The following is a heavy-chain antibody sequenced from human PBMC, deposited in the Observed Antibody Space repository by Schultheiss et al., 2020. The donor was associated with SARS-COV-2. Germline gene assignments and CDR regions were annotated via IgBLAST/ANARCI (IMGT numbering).Heavy chain of an antibody. V-gene: IGHV4-59*12. J-gene: IGHJ6*02. CDR1: GGSISSYY. Sequence: SQTLSLTCTVSGGSISSYYWGWIRQPPGKGLEWIGSIYYSGSTNYNPSLKSRVTISLDTSKKQFSLKLTSVTAADTAVYYCARGEYYDSSGYSVVESAYYYGMDVWGQGTTVTVS. CDR3: ARGEYYDSSGYSVVESAYYYGMDV. D-gene: IGHD3-22*01. CDR2: IYYSGST.